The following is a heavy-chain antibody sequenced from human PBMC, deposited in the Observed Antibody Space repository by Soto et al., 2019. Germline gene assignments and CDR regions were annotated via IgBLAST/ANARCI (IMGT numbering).Heavy chain of an antibody. CDR2: ISYDGSNK. Sequence: QVQLVESGGGVVQPGRSLRLSCAASGFTFSSYGMHWVRQAPGKGLEWVAVISYDGSNKYYADSVKGRFTISRDNSKNTLYLQMNSLRAEDTAVYYCAKDLLVRDYGGPFQHWGQGTLVTVSS. J-gene: IGHJ1*01. D-gene: IGHD4-17*01. V-gene: IGHV3-30*18. CDR3: AKDLLVRDYGGPFQH. CDR1: GFTFSSYG.